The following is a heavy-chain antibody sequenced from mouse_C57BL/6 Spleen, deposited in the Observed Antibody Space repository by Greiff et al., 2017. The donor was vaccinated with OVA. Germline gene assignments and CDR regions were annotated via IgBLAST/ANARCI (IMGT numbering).Heavy chain of an antibody. CDR3: TRRYDVYYHAMYY. Sequence: EVQLVESGGGLVQPGGSMQLSCAASGFTFSDAWMDWVRQSPEKGLEWVAAIRNKANNHATYYAESVKGRFTISRDDSKSSVYLQMNSLRAEDTGIYYCTRRYDVYYHAMYYWGQGTSVTVSS. CDR1: GFTFSDAW. D-gene: IGHD2-3*01. CDR2: IRNKANNHAT. V-gene: IGHV6-6*01. J-gene: IGHJ4*01.